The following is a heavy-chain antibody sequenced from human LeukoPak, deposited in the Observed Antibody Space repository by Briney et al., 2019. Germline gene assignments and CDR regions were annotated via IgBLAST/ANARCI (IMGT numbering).Heavy chain of an antibody. J-gene: IGHJ4*02. D-gene: IGHD4-17*01. CDR1: GFTFSSYW. Sequence: GGSLRLSCAASGFTFSSYWMNWVRQAPGKGLVWVSRIASDGSSTTYADSVKGRFSISRDNAKNSLYLQMNCLRAEDTAVYYCARDFSVTTSFTDRAYWGQGTLVTVSS. CDR2: IASDGSST. V-gene: IGHV3-74*01. CDR3: ARDFSVTTSFTDRAY.